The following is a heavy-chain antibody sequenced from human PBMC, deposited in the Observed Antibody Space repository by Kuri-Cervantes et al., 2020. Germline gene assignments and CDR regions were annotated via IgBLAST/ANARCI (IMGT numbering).Heavy chain of an antibody. CDR3: AAPTTPLGFVGDY. J-gene: IGHJ4*02. V-gene: IGHV4-38-2*01. CDR2: IYHSGIT. CDR1: GYSISSGYY. Sequence: GSLRLSCAVSGYSISSGYYWGWIRQPPGKGLEWIGSIYHSGITYYSPSLKSRVTISADTSKNQFSLKLASVTAADTAVYYCAAPTTPLGFVGDYWGQGTLVTVSS. D-gene: IGHD4-11*01.